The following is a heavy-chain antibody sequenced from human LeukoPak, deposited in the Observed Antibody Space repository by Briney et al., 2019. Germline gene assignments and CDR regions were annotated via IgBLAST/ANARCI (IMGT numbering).Heavy chain of an antibody. J-gene: IGHJ4*02. V-gene: IGHV1-46*01. CDR2: INPSGGST. CDR1: GYTFTSYY. Sequence: ASVKVSCKASGYTFTSYYMLWVRQASGQGLEWMGIINPSGGSTSYAQKFQGRVTMTRDTSTSTVYMELSSLRSEDTAVYYCARSDSGYDRLDYWGQGTLVTVSS. CDR3: ARSDSGYDRLDY. D-gene: IGHD5-12*01.